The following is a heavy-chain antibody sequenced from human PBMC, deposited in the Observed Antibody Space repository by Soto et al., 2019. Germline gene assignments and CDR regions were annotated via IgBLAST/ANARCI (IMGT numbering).Heavy chain of an antibody. J-gene: IGHJ4*02. Sequence: ASVKVSCKASGGTFSSYAISWVRQAPGQGLEWMGGIIPIFGTANYAQKFQGRVTISADESTCTAYMELSSLRSEDTAVYYCAREHLEITMVRGFVYWGQGTLVTVSS. CDR1: GGTFSSYA. V-gene: IGHV1-69*13. D-gene: IGHD3-10*01. CDR2: IIPIFGTA. CDR3: AREHLEITMVRGFVY.